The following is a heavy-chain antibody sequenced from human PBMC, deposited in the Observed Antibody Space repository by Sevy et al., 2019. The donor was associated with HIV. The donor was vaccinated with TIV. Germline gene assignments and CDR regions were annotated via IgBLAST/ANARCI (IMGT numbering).Heavy chain of an antibody. J-gene: IGHJ4*02. CDR1: GYSFTSYW. D-gene: IGHD1-26*01. CDR3: ARRGTVLVVGADTAYYFDY. CDR2: IYPGDSDT. Sequence: GESLKISCKGSGYSFTSYWIGWVRQMPGKGLEWMGIIYPGDSDTRYSPSFQGQVTIPADKSISTAYLQWSSLKASDNAMYYCARRGTVLVVGADTAYYFDYWGQGTLVTVSS. V-gene: IGHV5-51*01.